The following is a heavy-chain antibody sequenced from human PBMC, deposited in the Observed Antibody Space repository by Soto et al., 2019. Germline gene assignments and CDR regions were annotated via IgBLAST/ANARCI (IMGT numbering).Heavy chain of an antibody. V-gene: IGHV3-33*01. CDR2: IWYDGSNK. D-gene: IGHD3-16*02. CDR1: GFTFSSYG. J-gene: IGHJ4*02. Sequence: QVQLVESGGGVVQPGRSLRLSCAASGFTFSSYGMHWVRQAPGKGLEWVAVIWYDGSNKYYADSVKGRFTISRDNSKNTLYLQTNSLSAEDTAVYYCARDVSYDFDYWGQGTLVTVSS. CDR3: ARDVSYDFDY.